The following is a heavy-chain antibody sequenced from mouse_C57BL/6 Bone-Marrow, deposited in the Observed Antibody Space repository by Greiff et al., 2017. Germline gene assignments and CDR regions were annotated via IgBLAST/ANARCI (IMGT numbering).Heavy chain of an antibody. D-gene: IGHD1-1*01. Sequence: QVQLQQPGAELVMPGASVKLSCKASGYTFTSYWMHWVKQRPGQGLEWIGEIDPSDSYTNYNQRFKGKYTLTVDKSSSTAYMQLSSLTSEDSAVYYCAREGYYYGSTGFDYWGQGTTLTVSS. CDR3: AREGYYYGSTGFDY. CDR1: GYTFTSYW. J-gene: IGHJ2*01. V-gene: IGHV1-69*01. CDR2: IDPSDSYT.